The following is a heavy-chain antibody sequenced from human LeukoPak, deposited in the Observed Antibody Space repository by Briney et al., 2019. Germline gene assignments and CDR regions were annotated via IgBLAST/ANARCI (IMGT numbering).Heavy chain of an antibody. CDR2: IYTNGTT. CDR3: ARVFHD. J-gene: IGHJ3*01. CDR1: RGSISSDY. Sequence: SETLSLTCTVSRGSISSDYWSWLRQPAGKGLEGIGLIYTNGTTNYNPSLKSRVTMSLDTSKNQFSLKLNSVTASDTAVYYCARVFHDWGQGTMVTVSS. V-gene: IGHV4-4*07.